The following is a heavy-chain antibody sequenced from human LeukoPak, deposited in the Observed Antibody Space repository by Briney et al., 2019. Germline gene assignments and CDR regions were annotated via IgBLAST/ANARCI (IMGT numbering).Heavy chain of an antibody. V-gene: IGHV3-48*04. CDR1: GFTFSSYI. CDR2: ISSSSTI. Sequence: GGSLRLSCAASGFTFSSYIMNWVRQAPGKGLEWVSYISSSSTIYYADSVKGRFTISRDNAKNSLYLQMNSLRAEDTAVYYCARSLVLPDYWGQGTLVTVSS. J-gene: IGHJ4*02. CDR3: ARSLVLPDY.